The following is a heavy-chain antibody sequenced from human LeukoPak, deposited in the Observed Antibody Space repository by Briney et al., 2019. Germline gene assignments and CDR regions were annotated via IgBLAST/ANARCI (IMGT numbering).Heavy chain of an antibody. V-gene: IGHV4-59*01. J-gene: IGHJ3*02. CDR1: GGSISSYY. D-gene: IGHD3-22*01. CDR3: ARAADYYDSGCYSNAFDI. CDR2: IYFSGST. Sequence: SETLSLTCTVSGGSISSYYWSWIRQPPGKGLEWIGYIYFSGSTNYNPSLRSRVTISVDTSKNQFSLKLSSVTAADTAVYYCARAADYYDSGCYSNAFDIWGQGTMVTVSS.